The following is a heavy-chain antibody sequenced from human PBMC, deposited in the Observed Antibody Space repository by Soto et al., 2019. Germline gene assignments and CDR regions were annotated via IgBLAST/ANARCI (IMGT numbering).Heavy chain of an antibody. CDR1: GGTFNSYG. D-gene: IGHD5-12*01. Sequence: VQLVQSGAEVKKPGSSVKVSCKGSGGTFNSYGINWVRQAPGQGLEWMGGIIPLFGTAKYAQKFQARVTISADESTSTVFMVLRSLKPDDTALYYCAREMATIPAPFDSWGQGTLVTVSS. V-gene: IGHV1-69*01. CDR2: IIPLFGTA. J-gene: IGHJ4*02. CDR3: AREMATIPAPFDS.